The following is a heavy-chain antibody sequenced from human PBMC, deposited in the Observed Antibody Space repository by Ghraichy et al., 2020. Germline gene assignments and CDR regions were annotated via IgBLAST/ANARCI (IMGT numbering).Heavy chain of an antibody. CDR1: GGTFSSYA. Sequence: AVKVSCKASGGTFSSYAISWVRQAPGQGLEWMGGIIPIFGTANYAQKFQGRVTITADESTSTAYMELSSLRSEDTAVYYCASRRGSGSYYGYFDYWGQGTLVTVSS. CDR2: IIPIFGTA. J-gene: IGHJ4*02. V-gene: IGHV1-69*13. CDR3: ASRRGSGSYYGYFDY. D-gene: IGHD1-26*01.